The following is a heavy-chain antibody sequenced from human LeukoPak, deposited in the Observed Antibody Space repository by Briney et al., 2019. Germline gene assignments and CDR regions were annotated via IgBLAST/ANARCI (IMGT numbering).Heavy chain of an antibody. CDR3: AGRPFWSGNYYMDV. D-gene: IGHD3-3*01. J-gene: IGHJ6*03. Sequence: PSETLSLTCTVSGGSISSSSYYWGWIRQPPGKGLEWIGSIYYSGSTYYNPSLKSRVTISVDTSKNQFSLKLSSVTAADTAVYYCAGRPFWSGNYYMDVWGKGTTVTVSS. CDR2: IYYSGST. V-gene: IGHV4-39*01. CDR1: GGSISSSSYY.